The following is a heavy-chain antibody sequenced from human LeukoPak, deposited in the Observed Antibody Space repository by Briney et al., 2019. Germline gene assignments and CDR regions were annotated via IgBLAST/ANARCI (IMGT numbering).Heavy chain of an antibody. Sequence: SVTLSFTASAGTFTIYAVSWVRQAPGQGLEWMGGIIPIFGTANYAQKFQGRGTITTAESTTTASMYLSSLSSEATATSYCSRATDSSGRHFDYWGQGTLVTVSS. V-gene: IGHV1-69*05. J-gene: IGHJ4*02. CDR2: IIPIFGTA. D-gene: IGHD6-19*01. CDR1: AGTFTIYA. CDR3: SRATDSSGRHFDY.